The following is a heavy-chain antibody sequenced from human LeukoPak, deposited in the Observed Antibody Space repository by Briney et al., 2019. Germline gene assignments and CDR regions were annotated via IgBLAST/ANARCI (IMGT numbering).Heavy chain of an antibody. Sequence: SETLSLTYAVVGGSFSGYYWSWIHQPPGNGLDWIGEINHSGSTNYDPSLKSRVTISVDSSKNQFSLKLSAVTAADTAVYYCARSLGYSYISARPKPFDYWGQGTLVTVSS. V-gene: IGHV4-34*01. D-gene: IGHD5-18*01. CDR2: INHSGST. CDR3: ARSLGYSYISARPKPFDY. CDR1: GGSFSGYY. J-gene: IGHJ4*02.